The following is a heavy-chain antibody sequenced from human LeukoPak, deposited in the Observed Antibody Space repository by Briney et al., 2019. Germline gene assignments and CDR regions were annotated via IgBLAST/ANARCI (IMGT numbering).Heavy chain of an antibody. Sequence: SGTLSLTCAVYGGSFSGYYWSWIRQPPGKGLEWIGEINHSGSTNYNPSLKSRVTISVDTSKNQFSLKLSSVTAADTAVYYCARGRVAARLFDYWGQGTLVTVSS. D-gene: IGHD6-6*01. CDR2: INHSGST. V-gene: IGHV4-34*01. J-gene: IGHJ4*02. CDR1: GGSFSGYY. CDR3: ARGRVAARLFDY.